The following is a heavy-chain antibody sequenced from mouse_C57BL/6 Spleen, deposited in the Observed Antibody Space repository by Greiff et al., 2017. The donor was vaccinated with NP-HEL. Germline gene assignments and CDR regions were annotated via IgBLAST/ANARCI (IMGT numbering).Heavy chain of an antibody. V-gene: IGHV14-2*01. CDR3: AYYYGSSYELAY. J-gene: IGHJ3*01. CDR2: IDPEDGET. Sequence: VQLQQSGAELVKPGASVKLSCTASGFNIKDYYMHWVKQRTEQGLEWIGRIDPEDGETKYAPKFQGKATITADQSSNTAYLQLSSLTSEDTAVYYCAYYYGSSYELAYWGQGTLVTVSA. D-gene: IGHD1-1*01. CDR1: GFNIKDYY.